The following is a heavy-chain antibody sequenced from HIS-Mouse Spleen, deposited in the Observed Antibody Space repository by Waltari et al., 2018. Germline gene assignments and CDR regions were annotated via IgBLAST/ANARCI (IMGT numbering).Heavy chain of an antibody. V-gene: IGHV2-70*01. D-gene: IGHD6-13*01. J-gene: IGHJ4*02. Sequence: QVTLRESGPALVKPTQTLTLTCTFSGFSLSTSGMCVSWLRRPPGKALEWLALIDWDDDKYYSTSLKTRLTISKDTSKNQVVLTMTNMDPVDTATYYCARIWGPAAGGYFDYWGQGTLVTVSS. CDR3: ARIWGPAAGGYFDY. CDR1: GFSLSTSGMC. CDR2: IDWDDDK.